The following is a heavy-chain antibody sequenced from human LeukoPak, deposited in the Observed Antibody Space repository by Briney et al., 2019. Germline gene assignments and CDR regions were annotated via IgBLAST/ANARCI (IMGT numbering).Heavy chain of an antibody. J-gene: IGHJ4*02. CDR3: ARDRISAAVLDY. Sequence: SVKVSCKASGGTFSSYAISWVRQAPGQGLEWMGGIIPIFGTANYAQKFQGRVTITADESTSTAYMELSSLRSEDTAVYFCARDRISAAVLDYWGQGTLVTVSS. CDR1: GGTFSSYA. V-gene: IGHV1-69*13. D-gene: IGHD6-13*01. CDR2: IIPIFGTA.